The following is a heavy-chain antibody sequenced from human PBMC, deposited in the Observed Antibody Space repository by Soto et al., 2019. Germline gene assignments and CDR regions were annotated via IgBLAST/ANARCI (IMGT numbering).Heavy chain of an antibody. V-gene: IGHV5-51*01. D-gene: IGHD1-1*01. CDR3: AKSLNINWKNYFDT. CDR1: GYTFSSYW. CDR2: IYPSDSNT. J-gene: IGHJ5*02. Sequence: GYSLKISCNGSGYTFSSYWIGLVLHIPGKGLEWMGIIYPSDSNTRYSPSFQGQVTISADKSIRTAYLQWNSLRAEDTALYYCAKSLNINWKNYFDTWGQGTLVTVSS.